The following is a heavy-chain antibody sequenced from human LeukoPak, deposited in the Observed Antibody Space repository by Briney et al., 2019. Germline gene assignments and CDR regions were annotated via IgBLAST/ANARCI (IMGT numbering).Heavy chain of an antibody. CDR2: IKLDGSEK. CDR3: ARSGVSAPTQPIFYAFDI. D-gene: IGHD1-26*01. J-gene: IGHJ3*02. Sequence: GGSLRLSCVASGFTFGKYWVSWVRQAPGKGLEWVANIKLDGSEKNYVDSVKGRFTISRDNTKNSLYLQMNSLRAEDTAVYYCARSGVSAPTQPIFYAFDIWGQGTMVTVSS. V-gene: IGHV3-7*03. CDR1: GFTFGKYW.